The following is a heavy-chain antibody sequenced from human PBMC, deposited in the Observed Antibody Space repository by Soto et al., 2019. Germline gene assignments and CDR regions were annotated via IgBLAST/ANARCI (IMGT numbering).Heavy chain of an antibody. D-gene: IGHD2-2*01. J-gene: IGHJ3*01. V-gene: IGHV3-49*03. CDR2: IRSKAYSGTT. CDR3: ARGRYCRPASCYGSR. Sequence: PGGSLRLSCTASGFTFGDYAISWLRQAPGKGLEWVGFIRSKAYSGTTEYAASVKGRFAISRDDSKSIAYLQMNSLKIEDTAVYYCARGRYCRPASCYGSRWGQGTMVTVSS. CDR1: GFTFGDYA.